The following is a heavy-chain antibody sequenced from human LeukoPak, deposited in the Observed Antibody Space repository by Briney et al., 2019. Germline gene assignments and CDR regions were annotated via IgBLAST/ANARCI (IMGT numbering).Heavy chain of an antibody. CDR2: IKQDGSEK. J-gene: IGHJ4*02. CDR1: GFTFSSYW. Sequence: PGGSLRLSCADSGFTFSSYWMSWVRQAPGKGLEWVANIKQDGSEKYYVDSVKGRFTISRDNAKNSLYLQMNSLRAEDTAVYYCAREPIAVAGNSSYWGQGTLVTVSS. V-gene: IGHV3-7*01. CDR3: AREPIAVAGNSSY. D-gene: IGHD6-19*01.